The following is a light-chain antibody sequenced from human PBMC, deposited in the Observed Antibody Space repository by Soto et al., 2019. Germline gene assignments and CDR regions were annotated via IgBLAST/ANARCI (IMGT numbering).Light chain of an antibody. Sequence: QSALTQPPSASGSPGQSVTISCTGTSSDVGGYHYVSWYQQHPDKAPKLMIYEVSKRPSGVPDRFSGSKSGNTASLTVSGLQAEDEADYYCSSYAGSKNSVFGGGTKLTVL. CDR2: EVS. CDR1: SSDVGGYHY. CDR3: SSYAGSKNSV. V-gene: IGLV2-8*01. J-gene: IGLJ3*02.